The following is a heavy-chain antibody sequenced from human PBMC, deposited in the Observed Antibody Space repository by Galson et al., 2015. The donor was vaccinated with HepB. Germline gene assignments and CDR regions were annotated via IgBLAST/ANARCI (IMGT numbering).Heavy chain of an antibody. J-gene: IGHJ4*02. CDR2: IYPGDSDT. V-gene: IGHV5-51*01. CDR3: ARMPQHYYGSGSLDY. D-gene: IGHD3-10*01. Sequence: QSGAEVKKPGESLKISCKGSGYSFTSYWIGWVRQMPGKGLEWMGIIYPGDSDTRYSTSFQGQVSISADKSISTAYLQWSSLKASDTAMYYCARMPQHYYGSGSLDYWGQGTLVTVSS. CDR1: GYSFTSYW.